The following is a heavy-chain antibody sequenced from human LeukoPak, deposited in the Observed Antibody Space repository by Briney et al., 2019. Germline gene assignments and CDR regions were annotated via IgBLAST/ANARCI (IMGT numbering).Heavy chain of an antibody. Sequence: PSETLSLTCALDGGSFSGYYWSWIRQPPGKGLEWIGEINHSGSTNYNPSLKSRVTISVDTSKNQFSLKLSSVTAADTAVYYCARRSICGYQLLSWFDLWGQGTLVTVSS. CDR1: GGSFSGYY. J-gene: IGHJ5*02. CDR2: INHSGST. D-gene: IGHD2-2*01. CDR3: ARRSICGYQLLSWFDL. V-gene: IGHV4-34*01.